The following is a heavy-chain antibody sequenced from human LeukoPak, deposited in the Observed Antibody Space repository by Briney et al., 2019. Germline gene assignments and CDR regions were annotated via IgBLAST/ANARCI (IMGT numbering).Heavy chain of an antibody. J-gene: IGHJ5*02. CDR1: GGTFSSYA. CDR3: ARGSRFLEWDNWFDP. D-gene: IGHD3-3*01. V-gene: IGHV1-69*05. CDR2: IIPIFGTA. Sequence: SVKVSCKASGGTFSSYAISWVRQAPGQGLEWMGGIIPIFGTANYAQKFQGRVTITTDESTSTAYMELSSLRSEDTAVYYCARGSRFLEWDNWFDPWGQGTLVTVSS.